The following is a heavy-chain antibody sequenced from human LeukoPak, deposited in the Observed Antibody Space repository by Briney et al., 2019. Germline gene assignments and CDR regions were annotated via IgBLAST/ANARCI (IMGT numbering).Heavy chain of an antibody. CDR3: ARRGGMITFGGVIVPYYFDY. CDR1: GGSISSSSYY. V-gene: IGHV4-39*01. CDR2: IYYSGST. J-gene: IGHJ4*01. Sequence: SETLSLTCTVSGGSISSSSYYWGWIRQPPGKGLEWIGSIYYSGSTYYNPSLKSRVTISVDTSKNQFSLKLSSVTAADAAVYYCARRGGMITFGGVIVPYYFDYWGQGTLVTVSS. D-gene: IGHD3-16*02.